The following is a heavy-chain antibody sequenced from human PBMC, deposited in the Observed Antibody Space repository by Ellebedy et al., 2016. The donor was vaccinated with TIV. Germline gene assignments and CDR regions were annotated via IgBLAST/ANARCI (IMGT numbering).Heavy chain of an antibody. Sequence: SETLSLXXAVSGGSISSSNWWSWVRQPPGKGLEWIGEIYHSGSTNYNPSLKSRVTISVDKSKNQFSLKLSSVTAADTAVYYCARGLEYGDYPKPGWFDPWGQGTLVTVSS. CDR1: GGSISSSNW. D-gene: IGHD4-17*01. J-gene: IGHJ5*02. CDR3: ARGLEYGDYPKPGWFDP. CDR2: IYHSGST. V-gene: IGHV4-4*02.